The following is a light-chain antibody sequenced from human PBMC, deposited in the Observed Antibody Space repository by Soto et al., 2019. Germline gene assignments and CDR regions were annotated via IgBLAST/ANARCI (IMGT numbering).Light chain of an antibody. CDR3: QQYREWPIYS. CDR1: QGISIN. V-gene: IGKV3-15*01. Sequence: EIVMTQSPATLSVSPGDGATLSCRASQGISINLAWYQQKPGQSPRLLIYGASTRAAGIPARFSGSGSGTEFTLTISSLQSEDFAVYYCQQYREWPIYSFGQGTKVDIK. CDR2: GAS. J-gene: IGKJ2*03.